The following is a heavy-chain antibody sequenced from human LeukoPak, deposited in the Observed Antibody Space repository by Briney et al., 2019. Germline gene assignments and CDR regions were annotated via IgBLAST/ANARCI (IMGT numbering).Heavy chain of an antibody. CDR3: ARDEWDLRSLDY. D-gene: IGHD1-26*01. J-gene: IGHJ4*02. V-gene: IGHV1-18*01. CDR1: GYTFTSYG. Sequence: GASVKVSCKASGYTFTSYGLSWVRQAPGQGLEWMGWISAYNGNTNYAQQLQGRVTMTTDTSTSTAYMELRSLRSDDTAVYYCARDEWDLRSLDYWGQGTLVTVSS. CDR2: ISAYNGNT.